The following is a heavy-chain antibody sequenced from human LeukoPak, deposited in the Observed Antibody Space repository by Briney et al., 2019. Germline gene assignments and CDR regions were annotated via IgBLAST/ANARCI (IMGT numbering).Heavy chain of an antibody. CDR1: GFTFSSYA. CDR2: ISGSGGST. Sequence: PGGSLRLSCAASGFTFSSYAMSWVRQAPGKGLEWVSAISGSGGSTYYADSVKGRFTISRDNSKNTLYLQMNSLRAEDTAVYYCAKGGYDYGDYGPDYYYYYYMDVWGKGTTVTVSS. V-gene: IGHV3-23*01. D-gene: IGHD4-17*01. CDR3: AKGGYDYGDYGPDYYYYYYMDV. J-gene: IGHJ6*03.